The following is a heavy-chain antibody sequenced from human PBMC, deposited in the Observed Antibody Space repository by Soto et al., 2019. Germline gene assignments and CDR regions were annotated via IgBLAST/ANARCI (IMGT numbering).Heavy chain of an antibody. CDR1: GYTFTGYY. V-gene: IGHV1-2*04. J-gene: IGHJ4*02. D-gene: IGHD6-19*01. CDR2: INPNSGGT. Sequence: ASVKVSCKASGYTFTGYYMHWVRQAPGQGLEWMGWINPNSGGTNYAQKVQGWVTMTRDTSISTAYMELSRLRSDDTAVYYCARGYSDSGWTGTLDYWGQGTLVTVSS. CDR3: ARGYSDSGWTGTLDY.